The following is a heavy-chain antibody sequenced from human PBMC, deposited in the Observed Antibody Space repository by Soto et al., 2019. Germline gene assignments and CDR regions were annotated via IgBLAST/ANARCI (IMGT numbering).Heavy chain of an antibody. CDR2: IDWDDDK. J-gene: IGHJ4*02. Sequence: SGPTLVNPTQTLTLTCTFSGFSLSTSGMCVSWIRQPPGKALEWLARIDWDDDKYYSTSLKTRLTISKDTSKNQVVLTMTNMDLVDTATYYCARATYYYDSSGYAAYYFDYWGQGTLVTVSS. CDR1: GFSLSTSGMC. CDR3: ARATYYYDSSGYAAYYFDY. V-gene: IGHV2-70*11. D-gene: IGHD3-22*01.